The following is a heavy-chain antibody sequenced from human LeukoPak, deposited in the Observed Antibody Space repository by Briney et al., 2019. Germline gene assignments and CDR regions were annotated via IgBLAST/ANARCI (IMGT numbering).Heavy chain of an antibody. CDR1: GGSISSSNW. J-gene: IGHJ3*02. CDR2: IYHSGST. D-gene: IGHD3-10*01. Sequence: PSETLSLTCAVSGGSISSSNWWSWVRQPPGKGLEWIGEIYHSGSTNYNPSLKSRVTISVDKSKNQFSLKLSSVTAADTAVYYCARERGVVETMVRGPGAFDIWGQGTMVTVSS. CDR3: ARERGVVETMVRGPGAFDI. V-gene: IGHV4-4*02.